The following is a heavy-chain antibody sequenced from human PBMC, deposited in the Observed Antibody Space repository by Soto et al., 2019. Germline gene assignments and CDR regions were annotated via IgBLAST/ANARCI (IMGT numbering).Heavy chain of an antibody. D-gene: IGHD6-19*01. CDR3: AKDTSIAVAGTMFDY. CDR2: ISWNSGSI. V-gene: IGHV3-9*01. Sequence: EVQLVESGGGLGQPGRSLRLSCAASGFTFDDYAMHWVRQAPGKGLEWVSGISWNSGSIGYADSVKGRFTISRDNAKNSLYLQMNSLRAEDTALYYCAKDTSIAVAGTMFDYWGQGTLVTVSS. CDR1: GFTFDDYA. J-gene: IGHJ4*02.